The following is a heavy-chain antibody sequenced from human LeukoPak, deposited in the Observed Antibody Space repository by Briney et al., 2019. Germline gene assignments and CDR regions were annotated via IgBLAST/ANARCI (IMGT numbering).Heavy chain of an antibody. CDR3: AKRGPLFQFDY. CDR1: GFTFSSYA. J-gene: IGHJ4*02. Sequence: GSLRLSCAASGFTFSSYAMSWVRQAPGKGLEWVSGISGSDDNTHYADSVKGRFTISRDSSKNTLYLQMNSLRAEDTAVYYCAKRGPLFQFDYWGQGTLVTVSS. V-gene: IGHV3-23*01. CDR2: ISGSDDNT.